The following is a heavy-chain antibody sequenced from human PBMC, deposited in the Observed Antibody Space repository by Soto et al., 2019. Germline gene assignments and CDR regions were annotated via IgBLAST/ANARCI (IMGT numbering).Heavy chain of an antibody. Sequence: GASVKVSCKASGYTFTSYDINWVRQATGQGLEWMGWMNPNSGNTGYAQKFQGRVTMTRNTSISTAYMELSSLRSEDTAVYYCARCRVYCSGGSCYPKDAFDIWGQGTMVTVSS. D-gene: IGHD2-15*01. CDR3: ARCRVYCSGGSCYPKDAFDI. CDR1: GYTFTSYD. V-gene: IGHV1-8*01. J-gene: IGHJ3*02. CDR2: MNPNSGNT.